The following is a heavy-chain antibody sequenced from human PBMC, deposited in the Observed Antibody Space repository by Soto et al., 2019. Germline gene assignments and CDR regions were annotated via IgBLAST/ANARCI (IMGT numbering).Heavy chain of an antibody. CDR3: ARDDGITVLKY. J-gene: IGHJ4*01. D-gene: IGHD1-20*01. V-gene: IGHV3-33*01. CDR2: IWHDGSKM. CDR1: GFDFSSHG. Sequence: QVQLVESGGGVVQPGRSLRLSCTASGFDFSSHGFHWVRQAPGKGLEWVSAIWHDGSKMYYADSLKGRFTVSRDDPKSTXYLQMNRLRAEDTAVYHCARDDGITVLKYW.